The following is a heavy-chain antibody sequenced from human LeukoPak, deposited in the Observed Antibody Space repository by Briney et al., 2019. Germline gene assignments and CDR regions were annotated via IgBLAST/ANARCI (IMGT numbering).Heavy chain of an antibody. CDR3: ASARVDFSDYVFDY. CDR2: IYYSGST. D-gene: IGHD4-11*01. Sequence: SETLSLTCTVSGGSISSGGYYWSWIRQHPRKGLEWIGYIYYSGSTYYNPSLKSRVTISVDASKNQFSLRLSSVTAADTAVYYCASARVDFSDYVFDYWGQGTLVTVSS. CDR1: GGSISSGGYY. J-gene: IGHJ4*02. V-gene: IGHV4-31*03.